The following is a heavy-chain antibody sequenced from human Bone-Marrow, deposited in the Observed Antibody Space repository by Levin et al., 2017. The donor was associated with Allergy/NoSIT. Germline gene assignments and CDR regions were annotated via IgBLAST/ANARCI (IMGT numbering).Heavy chain of an antibody. J-gene: IGHJ5*02. CDR3: ARAGYCSGGSCYDNNWFDP. CDR2: IYYSGST. CDR1: GGSISSYY. D-gene: IGHD2-15*01. Sequence: SSETLSLTCTVSGGSISSYYWSWIRQPPGKGLEWIGYIYYSGSTNYNPSLKSRVTISVDTSKNQFSLKLSSVTAADTAVYYCARAGYCSGGSCYDNNWFDPWGQGTLVTVSS. V-gene: IGHV4-59*01.